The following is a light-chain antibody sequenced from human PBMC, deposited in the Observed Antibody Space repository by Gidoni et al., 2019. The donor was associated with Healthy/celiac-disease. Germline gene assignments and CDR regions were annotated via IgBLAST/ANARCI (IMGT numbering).Light chain of an antibody. CDR1: HSISNW. V-gene: IGKV1-5*03. CDR3: QQYNSYRT. CDR2: KAS. J-gene: IGKJ1*01. Sequence: DIQMTQSPSTLSASVGDRVTIPCRASHSISNWWAWYQQKPGKAPKLLIYKASSLESGVPSRFSGSGSGTEFTLTISSLQPDDFATYYCQQYNSYRTFGQGTKVEIK.